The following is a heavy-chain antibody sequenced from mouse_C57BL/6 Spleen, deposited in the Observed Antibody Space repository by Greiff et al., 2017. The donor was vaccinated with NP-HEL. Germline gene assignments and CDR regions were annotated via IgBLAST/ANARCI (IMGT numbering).Heavy chain of an antibody. CDR1: GFTFSSYA. Sequence: EVMLVESGGGLVKPGGSLKLSCAASGFTFSSYAMSWVRQTPEKRLEWVATISDGGSYTYYPDNVKGRFTISRDNAKNNLYLQMSHLKSEDTAMYYCAREAYYSNYEFAYWGQGTLVTVSA. J-gene: IGHJ3*01. D-gene: IGHD2-5*01. V-gene: IGHV5-4*01. CDR3: AREAYYSNYEFAY. CDR2: ISDGGSYT.